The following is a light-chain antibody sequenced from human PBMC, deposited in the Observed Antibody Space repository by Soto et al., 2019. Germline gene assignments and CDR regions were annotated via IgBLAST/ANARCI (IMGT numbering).Light chain of an antibody. J-gene: IGKJ4*01. CDR1: QDISNY. V-gene: IGKV1-33*01. CDR3: QQYDNLPLT. Sequence: DIQMTQSPSSLSASVGXRXTXXXXASQDISNYLNWYQQKPGNAPKLLIYDASNLETGVPSRFSGGGSATYFTFTISSLQPEDIATYYCQQYDNLPLTFGGGTKVDIK. CDR2: DAS.